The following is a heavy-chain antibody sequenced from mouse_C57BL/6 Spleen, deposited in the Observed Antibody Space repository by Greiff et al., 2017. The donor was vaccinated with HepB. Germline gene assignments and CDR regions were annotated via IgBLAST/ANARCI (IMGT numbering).Heavy chain of an antibody. D-gene: IGHD2-5*01. CDR3: ARGGHYSNPAWFAY. Sequence: EVHLVESGGGLVKPGGSLKLSCAASGFTFSDYGMHWVRQAPEKGLEWVAYISSGSSTIYYADTVKGRFTMSRDNAKNTLFLQMTSLRSEDTAMYYCARGGHYSNPAWFAYWGQGTLVTVSA. CDR2: ISSGSSTI. CDR1: GFTFSDYG. J-gene: IGHJ3*01. V-gene: IGHV5-17*01.